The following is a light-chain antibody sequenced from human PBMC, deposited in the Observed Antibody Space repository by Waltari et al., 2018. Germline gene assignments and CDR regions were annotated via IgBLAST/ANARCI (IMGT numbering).Light chain of an antibody. V-gene: IGKV4-1*01. J-gene: IGKJ3*01. CDR1: PSVLYSSNNKNY. Sequence: DIVMTQSPDSLAVSLGERATINCKSSPSVLYSSNNKNYLAWYQQKPGQPPKLLIYWASTRESGVPDRFSGSGSGTDFTLTISSLLAEDVAVYYCQQHYSAPLTFGPGTKVDI. CDR3: QQHYSAPLT. CDR2: WAS.